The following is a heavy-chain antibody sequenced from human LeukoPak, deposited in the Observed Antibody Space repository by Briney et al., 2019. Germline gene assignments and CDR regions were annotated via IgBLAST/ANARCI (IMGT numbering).Heavy chain of an antibody. Sequence: SETLSLTCTVSGGSISSYYWSWIRQPPGKGLEWIGYIYYSGSTNYNPSLKSRVTISVDTSKNQFSLKLSSVTAADTAVYYCASSAYESSGYGGYYMDVWGKGTTVTVS. CDR2: IYYSGST. CDR3: ASSAYESSGYGGYYMDV. J-gene: IGHJ6*03. V-gene: IGHV4-59*08. D-gene: IGHD3-22*01. CDR1: GGSISSYY.